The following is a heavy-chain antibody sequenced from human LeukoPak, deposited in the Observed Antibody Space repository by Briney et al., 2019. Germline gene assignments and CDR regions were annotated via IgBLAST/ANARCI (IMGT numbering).Heavy chain of an antibody. Sequence: SETLSLTCAVYGGSFSGYYWSWIRQPPGKGLEWIGEINHSGGTNYNPSLNSRVTISVDTSKNQFSLKLSSVTAADTAVYYCARGRLAARPRTNWFDPWGQGTLVTVSS. D-gene: IGHD6-6*01. CDR1: GGSFSGYY. J-gene: IGHJ5*02. V-gene: IGHV4-34*01. CDR3: ARGRLAARPRTNWFDP. CDR2: INHSGGT.